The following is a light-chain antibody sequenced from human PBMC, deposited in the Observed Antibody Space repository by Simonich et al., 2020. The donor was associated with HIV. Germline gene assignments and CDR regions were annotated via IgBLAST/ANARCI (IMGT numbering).Light chain of an antibody. J-gene: IGLJ3*02. V-gene: IGLV1-44*01. Sequence: QSVLTQPPSASGTPGQRVTISCSGSSSTIGGNTVNWYQQLPGTAPKLLIYRNNQRPSGVPDRCSGSKSGTSASLAISGLQSEDEADYYCAAWDDSLNGWVFGRGTKLTVL. CDR3: AAWDDSLNGWV. CDR1: SSTIGGNT. CDR2: RNN.